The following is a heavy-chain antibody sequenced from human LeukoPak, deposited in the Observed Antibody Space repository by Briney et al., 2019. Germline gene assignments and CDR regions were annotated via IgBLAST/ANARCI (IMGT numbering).Heavy chain of an antibody. CDR2: ISGSDGST. V-gene: IGHV3-23*01. Sequence: GGSLRLSCAASGFTFSTYAMTWVRQAPGKGLEWVSTISGSDGSTYYADSVKGRFTISRDNSKNTLYLQMSSLRAEDTAVYYCASGHYDFWSGYLTYYYYGMDVWGQGTTVTVSS. CDR3: ASGHYDFWSGYLTYYYYGMDV. J-gene: IGHJ6*02. D-gene: IGHD3-3*01. CDR1: GFTFSTYA.